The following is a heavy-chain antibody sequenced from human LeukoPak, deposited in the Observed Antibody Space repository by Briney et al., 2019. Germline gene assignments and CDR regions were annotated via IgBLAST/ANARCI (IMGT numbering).Heavy chain of an antibody. CDR2: ISGSGGST. V-gene: IGHV3-23*01. CDR3: AKNDRWELPPYYFDY. D-gene: IGHD1-26*01. CDR1: GFTFSSYG. J-gene: IGHJ4*02. Sequence: GGSLRLSCAASGFTFSSYGMSWVRQAPGKGLEWVSAISGSGGSTYYADSVKGRFTIYRDNSKNTLYLQMNSLRAEDTAVYYCAKNDRWELPPYYFDYWGQGTLVTVSS.